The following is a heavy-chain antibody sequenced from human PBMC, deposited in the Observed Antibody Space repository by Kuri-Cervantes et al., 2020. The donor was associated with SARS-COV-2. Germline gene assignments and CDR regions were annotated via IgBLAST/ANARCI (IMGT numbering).Heavy chain of an antibody. Sequence: GESLKISCAASGFTFSDYYMSWIRQAPGKGLEWVSYISSSSSYTNYADSVKGRFTISRDNAKNSLYLQMNSLRAEDTAVYYCASFGSGWYDDAFDIWGQGTVVTVSS. J-gene: IGHJ3*02. V-gene: IGHV3-11*03. CDR3: ASFGSGWYDDAFDI. CDR1: GFTFSDYY. D-gene: IGHD6-19*01. CDR2: ISSSSSYT.